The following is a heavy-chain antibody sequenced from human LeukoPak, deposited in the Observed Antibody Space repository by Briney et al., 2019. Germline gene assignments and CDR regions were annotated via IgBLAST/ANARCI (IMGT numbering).Heavy chain of an antibody. J-gene: IGHJ6*02. CDR2: INHSGST. D-gene: IGHD2-15*01. CDR3: ASRTGDYCSGGSCYPRNYYYYGMDV. CDR1: GGSFSGYY. Sequence: PSETLSLTCAVYGGSFSGYYWSWIRQPPGKGLEWIGEINHSGSTNYNPSLKSRVTISVDTSKNQFSLKLSSVTAADTAVYYCASRTGDYCSGGSCYPRNYYYYGMDVWGQGTTVTVSS. V-gene: IGHV4-34*01.